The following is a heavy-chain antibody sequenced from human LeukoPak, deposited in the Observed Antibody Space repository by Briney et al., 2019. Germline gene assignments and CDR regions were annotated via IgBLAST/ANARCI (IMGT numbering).Heavy chain of an antibody. CDR1: GGSFSGYY. V-gene: IGHV4-34*01. J-gene: IGHJ3*02. CDR3: ASGYYLFAFDI. Sequence: SSETLSLTCAVYGGSFSGYYWSWIRQPPGKGLEWIGEINHSGSTNYNPSLKSRVTISVDTSKNQFSLKLSSVTAADTAVYYCASGYYLFAFDIWGQGTMVTVSS. D-gene: IGHD3-10*01. CDR2: INHSGST.